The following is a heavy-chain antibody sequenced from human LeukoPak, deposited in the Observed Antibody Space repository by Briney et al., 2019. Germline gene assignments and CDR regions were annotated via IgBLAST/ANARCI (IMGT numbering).Heavy chain of an antibody. Sequence: ASVKVSCKASGYTFTSYGISWVRQAPGQGLEWMGWISAYNGNTNYAQKFQGRVTITADKSTSTAYMELSSLRSEDTAVYYCAREESTSAWFDPWGKGTLVTVSS. V-gene: IGHV1-18*01. D-gene: IGHD6-13*01. CDR2: ISAYNGNT. CDR3: AREESTSAWFDP. CDR1: GYTFTSYG. J-gene: IGHJ5*02.